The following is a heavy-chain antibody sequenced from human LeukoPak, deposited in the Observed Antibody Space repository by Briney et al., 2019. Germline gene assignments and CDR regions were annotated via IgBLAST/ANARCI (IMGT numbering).Heavy chain of an antibody. CDR2: VYLGDSDT. V-gene: IGHV5-51*01. J-gene: IGHJ4*02. Sequence: RGESLKISCKGSGNTFSNYWIAWVRQMPGKGLEWMGIVYLGDSDTRYSPSFQGQVTISADKSMNTAYLQWSSLKASDTAMYYCARLEGLQLRASFDYWGQGTLVTVSS. D-gene: IGHD1-1*01. CDR3: ARLEGLQLRASFDY. CDR1: GNTFSNYW.